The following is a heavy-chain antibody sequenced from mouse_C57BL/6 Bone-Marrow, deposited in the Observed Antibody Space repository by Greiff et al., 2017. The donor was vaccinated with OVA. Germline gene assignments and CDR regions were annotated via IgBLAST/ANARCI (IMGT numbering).Heavy chain of an antibody. CDR3: ARDVGLGRDY. J-gene: IGHJ2*01. CDR2: IYPRSGNT. Sequence: VQLPESGAELARPGASVKLSCKASGYTFSSYGISWVKQRTGQGLEWSGEIYPRSGNTYYNEKFKGKATLTADKSSSTAYMELRSLTSEDSAVYFCARDVGLGRDYWGQGTTLTVSS. D-gene: IGHD4-1*01. CDR1: GYTFSSYG. V-gene: IGHV1-81*01.